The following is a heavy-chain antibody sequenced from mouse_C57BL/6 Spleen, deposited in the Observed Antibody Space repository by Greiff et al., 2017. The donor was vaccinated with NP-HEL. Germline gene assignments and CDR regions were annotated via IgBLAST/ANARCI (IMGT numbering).Heavy chain of an antibody. CDR2: FYPGSGSI. V-gene: IGHV1-62-2*01. D-gene: IGHD1-1*01. Sequence: VQLQESGAELVKPGASVKLSCKASGYTFTEYTIHWVKQRSGQGLEWIGCFYPGSGSIKYNEKFKDKATLTADKSSSTVYMELSRLTSEDSAVYCCARHEDPYYYGSNAMDYWGQGTSVTVSS. CDR3: ARHEDPYYYGSNAMDY. J-gene: IGHJ4*01. CDR1: GYTFTEYT.